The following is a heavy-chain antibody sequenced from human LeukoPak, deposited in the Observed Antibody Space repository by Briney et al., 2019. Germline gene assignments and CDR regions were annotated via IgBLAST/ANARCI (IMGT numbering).Heavy chain of an antibody. J-gene: IGHJ4*02. V-gene: IGHV1-46*01. CDR1: GYTFTSYY. Sequence: ASVKVSCKASGYTFTSYYMHWVRQVPGQGLEWMGIINPSGGGTSYAQKFQGRVTMTRDTSTNTVYMELSSLRSEDTAVYYCARGAGSSGYKYWGQGSLVTVSS. CDR2: INPSGGGT. CDR3: ARGAGSSGYKY. D-gene: IGHD3-22*01.